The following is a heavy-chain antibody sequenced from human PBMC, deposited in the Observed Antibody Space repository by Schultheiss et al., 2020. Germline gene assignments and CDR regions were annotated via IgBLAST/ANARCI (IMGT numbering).Heavy chain of an antibody. V-gene: IGHV3-30*03. CDR3: ARERGGSDY. D-gene: IGHD3-16*01. Sequence: GESLRLSCAASGYAFSSHGMHWVRQAPGKGLEWVTFISYDGSNEYYVDSVKGRFTISRDNSKNTLYLQMNSLRGEDTAVYYCARERGGSDYWGQGTRVNVYS. CDR1: GYAFSSHG. J-gene: IGHJ4*02. CDR2: ISYDGSNE.